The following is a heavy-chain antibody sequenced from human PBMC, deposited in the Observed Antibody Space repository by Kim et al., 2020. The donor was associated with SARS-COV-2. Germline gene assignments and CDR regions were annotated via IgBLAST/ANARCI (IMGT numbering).Heavy chain of an antibody. D-gene: IGHD3-3*01. V-gene: IGHV4-34*01. CDR1: GGSFSGYY. Sequence: SETLSLTCAVYGGSFSGYYWSWIRQPPGKGLEWIGEINHSGSTNYNPSLKSRVTISVDTSKNQFSLKLSSVTAADTAVYYCARGKGITTYYYGMDVWGQG. CDR2: INHSGST. CDR3: ARGKGITTYYYGMDV. J-gene: IGHJ6*02.